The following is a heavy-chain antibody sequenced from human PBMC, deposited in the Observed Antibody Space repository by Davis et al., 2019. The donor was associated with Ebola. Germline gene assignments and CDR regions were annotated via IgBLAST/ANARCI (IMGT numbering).Heavy chain of an antibody. Sequence: MPSETLSLTCTVSGGSISSYYWSWIRQPPGKGLEWIGYIYYSGSTNYNPSLKSRVTISVDTSKNQFSLKLSSVTAADTAVYYCARSLPYYYDSSGYYSWDYWGQGTLVTVSS. CDR1: GGSISSYY. CDR3: ARSLPYYYDSSGYYSWDY. V-gene: IGHV4-59*12. J-gene: IGHJ4*02. CDR2: IYYSGST. D-gene: IGHD3-22*01.